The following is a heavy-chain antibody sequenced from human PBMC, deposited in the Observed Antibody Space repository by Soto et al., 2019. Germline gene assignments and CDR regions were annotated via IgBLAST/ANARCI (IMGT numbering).Heavy chain of an antibody. CDR3: TREQGFYGLDV. CDR2: TRNRANSYTT. V-gene: IGHV3-72*01. Sequence: GGSLRLSCAGSGFTFSDYYLDWVRQAPGKGLEWVGRTRNRANSYTTEYAASVKGRFTISRDDSKNSLYLQMNSLKTDDTAVYYCTREQGFYGLDVWGQGTTVTVSS. CDR1: GFTFSDYY. J-gene: IGHJ6*02.